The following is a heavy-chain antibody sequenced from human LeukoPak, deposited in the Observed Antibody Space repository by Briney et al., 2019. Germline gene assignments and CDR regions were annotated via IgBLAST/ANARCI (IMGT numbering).Heavy chain of an antibody. Sequence: KPSETLSLTCTVSGGSISSSSYYWGWIRQPPGKGLEWIGSIYYSGSTYYNPSLKSRVTISVDTSKNQFSLKLSSVIAADTAVYYCARVRDSGDIGGLRYFDWLLYGTVGAFDIWGQGTMVTVSS. J-gene: IGHJ3*02. CDR2: IYYSGST. CDR1: GGSISSSSYY. D-gene: IGHD3-9*01. V-gene: IGHV4-39*07. CDR3: ARVRDSGDIGGLRYFDWLLYGTVGAFDI.